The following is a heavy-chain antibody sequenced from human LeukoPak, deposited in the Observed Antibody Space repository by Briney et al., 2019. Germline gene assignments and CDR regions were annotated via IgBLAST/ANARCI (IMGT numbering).Heavy chain of an antibody. CDR3: GVGASSTSDFDS. J-gene: IGHJ4*02. Sequence: GGSLRLSCAASGFTFRDYALDWVRQAPGRGLEWISSITGSGYHKCYAESLRGRVTISRDNAKNAVYLQLDSLRAEDTAVYYCGVGASSTSDFDSWGQGNLVIVSS. D-gene: IGHD1-26*01. CDR2: ITGSGYHK. V-gene: IGHV3-21*06. CDR1: GFTFRDYA.